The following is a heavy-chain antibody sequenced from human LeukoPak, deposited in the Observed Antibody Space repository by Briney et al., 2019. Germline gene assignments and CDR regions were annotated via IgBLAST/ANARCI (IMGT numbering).Heavy chain of an antibody. CDR2: ISTSGAST. CDR3: ARERGYNYGYSGYYDH. Sequence: GGSLRLSCAASGFSFSSFEMNWVRQAPGNGLEWISYISTSGASTYYADSVRGRFTISRDNAKDSLYLRMDTLRVEDSAVYYCARERGYNYGYSGYYDHWGQGILVSVSS. J-gene: IGHJ4*02. D-gene: IGHD5-18*01. CDR1: GFSFSSFE. V-gene: IGHV3-48*03.